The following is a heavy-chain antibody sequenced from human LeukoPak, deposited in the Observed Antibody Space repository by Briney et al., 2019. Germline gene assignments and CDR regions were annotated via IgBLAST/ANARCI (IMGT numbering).Heavy chain of an antibody. CDR1: GGSISSSNW. CDR3: ARVDSSGYYLHFDY. Sequence: SETLSLTCAVSGGSISSSNWWSWVRQPPGKGLEWIGEIYHSGSTNYNPSLKSRVTISVDTSKNQFSLKLSSVTAADTAVYYCARVDSSGYYLHFDYWGQGTLVTVSS. D-gene: IGHD3-22*01. J-gene: IGHJ4*02. V-gene: IGHV4-4*02. CDR2: IYHSGST.